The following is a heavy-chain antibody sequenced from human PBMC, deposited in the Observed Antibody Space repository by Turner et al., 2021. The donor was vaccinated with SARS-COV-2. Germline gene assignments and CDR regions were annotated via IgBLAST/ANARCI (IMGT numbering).Heavy chain of an antibody. CDR2: IYNSGSS. V-gene: IGHV4-39*01. J-gene: IGHJ2*01. CDR3: ATPSVSYDSSGYFHFDL. CDR1: GGPISSSSYY. Sequence: QLQLQESVPGLVKPSETLSLTCTVSGGPISSSSYYWGWIRQPPGKGLEWIGSIYNSGSSYYNPSLKSRVTISVDTSKNQYSLKLSSVTAADTAVYYCATPSVSYDSSGYFHFDLWGRGTLVTVSS. D-gene: IGHD3-22*01.